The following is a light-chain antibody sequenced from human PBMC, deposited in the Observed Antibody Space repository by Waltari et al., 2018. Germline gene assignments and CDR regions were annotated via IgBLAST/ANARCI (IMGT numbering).Light chain of an antibody. CDR1: QNILYSSNNKNY. CDR2: SAL. V-gene: IGKV4-1*01. J-gene: IGKJ5*01. CDR3: QQYYSAPIT. Sequence: DIVMTQSPDSLAVSLGERATINCKSSQNILYSSNNKNYLAWFQQKPGQPPRLLIYSALTRESGVPERFSGSGSGTDFTLTINSLQAEDVAVYYCQQYYSAPITFGQGTRLEIK.